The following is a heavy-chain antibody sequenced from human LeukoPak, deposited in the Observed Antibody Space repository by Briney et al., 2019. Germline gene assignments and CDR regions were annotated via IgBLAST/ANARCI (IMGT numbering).Heavy chain of an antibody. CDR2: MNSDVTTI. CDR1: GFTFSSSW. CDR3: ARGAPTDH. J-gene: IGHJ5*02. V-gene: IGHV3-74*01. Sequence: GGSLRLSCAASGFTFSSSWMYWLRQSPGKGLVWVSRMNSDVTTISYADSVRGRFTISRDNAQNTLHLQMDSLRVEDTAVYYCARGAPTDHWGQGVLVTVSS.